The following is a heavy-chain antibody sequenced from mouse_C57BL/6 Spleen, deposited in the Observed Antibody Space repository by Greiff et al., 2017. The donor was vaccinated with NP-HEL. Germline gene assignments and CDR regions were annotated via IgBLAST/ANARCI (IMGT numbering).Heavy chain of an antibody. CDR3: ERASTTVGATGDYAMDY. Sequence: EVQRVESGGGLVKPGGSLKLSCAASGFTFSDYGMHWVRQAPEKGLEWVAYISSGRSTIYYADTVKGLFTISRDNAKNTPFLQMTRLRSEDTAMYYCERASTTVGATGDYAMDYWGQGTSVTVSS. CDR1: GFTFSDYG. V-gene: IGHV5-17*01. CDR2: ISSGRSTI. J-gene: IGHJ4*01. D-gene: IGHD1-1*01.